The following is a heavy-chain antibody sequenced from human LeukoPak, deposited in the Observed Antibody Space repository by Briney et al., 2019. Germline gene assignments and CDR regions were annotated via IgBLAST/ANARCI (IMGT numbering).Heavy chain of an antibody. J-gene: IGHJ5*02. CDR3: ARDQLGVRGLSGYDP. V-gene: IGHV3-48*03. CDR1: GFTLSSYE. D-gene: IGHD3-10*01. CDR2: ISSSGNTI. Sequence: PGGSLRLSCAASGFTLSSYEMNWVRQAPGKGLEWVSYISSSGNTIYYADSVKGRFTISRDNAKNTLYLQMNSLRAEDTAVYYCARDQLGVRGLSGYDPWGQGTLVTVSS.